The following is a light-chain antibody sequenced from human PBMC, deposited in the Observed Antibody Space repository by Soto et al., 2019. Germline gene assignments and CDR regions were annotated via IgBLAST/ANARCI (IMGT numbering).Light chain of an antibody. CDR3: QQYGSSPWT. J-gene: IGKJ1*01. V-gene: IGKV3-20*01. CDR2: GAS. CDR1: KSVSSSY. Sequence: EIVLTQSPGTLSLSPGERATLYCRASKSVSSSYLAWYQQKPGQAPRLLIYGASSRATGIPDRFSGSGSGTDFTLTISRLEPEDFAVYYCQQYGSSPWTFGQGTKVELK.